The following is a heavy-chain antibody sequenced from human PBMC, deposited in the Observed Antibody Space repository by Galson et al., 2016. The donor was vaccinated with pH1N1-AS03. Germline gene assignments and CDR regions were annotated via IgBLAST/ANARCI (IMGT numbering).Heavy chain of an antibody. D-gene: IGHD1-14*01. Sequence: SETLSLTCTVSGGSITSYHWSWIRQPPGKGLEWIGHVYSPGRSKYNPSLKSRVTLSLDTTTNQFSLKMTSVTPADTAIYYCARMTYNDFLDSWGQGRPVTVSS. CDR3: ARMTYNDFLDS. J-gene: IGHJ4*02. CDR1: GGSITSYH. CDR2: VYSPGRS. V-gene: IGHV4-59*01.